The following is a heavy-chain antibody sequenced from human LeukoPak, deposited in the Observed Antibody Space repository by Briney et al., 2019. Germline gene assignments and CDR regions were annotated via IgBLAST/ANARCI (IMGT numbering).Heavy chain of an antibody. CDR2: ISSSSSYI. CDR1: GFTFSSYS. Sequence: PGGSLRLSCAASGFTFSSYSMNWVRQAPGKGLEWASSISSSSSYIYYADSVKGRFTISRDNAKNSLYLQMNSLRAEDTAVYYCARAEDGYYYDSSGPPGTIDYWGQGTLVTVSS. J-gene: IGHJ4*02. CDR3: ARAEDGYYYDSSGPPGTIDY. D-gene: IGHD3-22*01. V-gene: IGHV3-21*01.